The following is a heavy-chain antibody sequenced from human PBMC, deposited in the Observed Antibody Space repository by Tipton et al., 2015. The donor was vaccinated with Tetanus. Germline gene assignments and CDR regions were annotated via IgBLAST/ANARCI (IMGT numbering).Heavy chain of an antibody. CDR1: GLAFSSYW. CDR3: ARDSSMAVADPILWY. Sequence: SLRLSCAASGLAFSSYWMHWVRQAPGKGLVWVSHINSDGSSTNYADSVKGRSTISRDNAKNTLCLQMNSLRAEDTAVYYCARDSSMAVADPILWYWGQGTLVTVSS. V-gene: IGHV3-74*01. J-gene: IGHJ4*02. D-gene: IGHD6-19*01. CDR2: INSDGSST.